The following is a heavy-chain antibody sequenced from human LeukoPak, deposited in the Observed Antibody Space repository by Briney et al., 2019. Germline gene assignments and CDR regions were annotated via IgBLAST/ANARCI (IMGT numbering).Heavy chain of an antibody. CDR2: VSYDGNDK. J-gene: IGHJ4*02. CDR3: ARDDAQATDGFDS. Sequence: GRSLRLSCVASGFTFTRYAMHWVRQAPGKGLEWVTVVSYDGNDKYYADSVKGRFTISRDNSKNTVYLQMNSLRAEDTAVYYCARDDAQATDGFDSWGQGTLVTVSS. V-gene: IGHV3-30*04. CDR1: GFTFTRYA. D-gene: IGHD5-24*01.